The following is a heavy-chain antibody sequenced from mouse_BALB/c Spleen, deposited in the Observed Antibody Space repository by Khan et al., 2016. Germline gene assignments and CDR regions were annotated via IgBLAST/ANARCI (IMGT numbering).Heavy chain of an antibody. V-gene: IGHV1-7*01. Sequence: QVQLKESGAELAKPGASVKMSCKASGYTFTSYWMHWVKQRPGQGLEWIGYINPSTGYTEYNQKFKDKATLTADKSSNTAYMQLSSLTSEDSAVYYCARWAYYGNYLFAYWGQGTLVTVSA. J-gene: IGHJ3*01. CDR2: INPSTGYT. D-gene: IGHD2-10*01. CDR1: GYTFTSYW. CDR3: ARWAYYGNYLFAY.